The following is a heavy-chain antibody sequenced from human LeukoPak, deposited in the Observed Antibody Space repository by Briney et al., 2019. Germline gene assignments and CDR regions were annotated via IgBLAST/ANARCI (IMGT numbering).Heavy chain of an antibody. CDR1: GFTFSSYE. D-gene: IGHD3-10*01. CDR2: ISSSGSTI. J-gene: IGHJ6*03. CDR3: ARSWYGSGSYYNPPPYYYYYMDV. V-gene: IGHV3-48*03. Sequence: TGGSLRLSCAASGFTFSSYEMNWVRQAPGKVMEWVSYISSSGSTIYYADSVKGRFTISRDNAKNSLYMKINSLRAEDTAVYYCARSWYGSGSYYNPPPYYYYYMDVWGKGTTVTISS.